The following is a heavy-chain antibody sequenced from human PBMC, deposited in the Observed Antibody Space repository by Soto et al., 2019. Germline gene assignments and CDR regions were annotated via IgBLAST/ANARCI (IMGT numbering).Heavy chain of an antibody. J-gene: IGHJ5*02. CDR3: ARENTDIVAPEGFDP. V-gene: IGHV6-1*01. D-gene: IGHD5-12*01. CDR1: GDSVSSNSAA. CDR2: TYYRSKWYN. Sequence: PSQTLSLTCAISGDSVSSNSAAWNWIWQSPSRGLEWLGRTYYRSKWYNDYAVSVKSRITINPDTSKNQFSLQLNSVTPEDTAVYYCARENTDIVAPEGFDPWGQGTLVTVSS.